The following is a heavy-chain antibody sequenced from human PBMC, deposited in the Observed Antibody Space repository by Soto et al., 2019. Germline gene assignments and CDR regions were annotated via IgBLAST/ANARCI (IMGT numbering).Heavy chain of an antibody. Sequence: SVKVSCKASGDTFSSYAISWVRQAPGKGLEWMGKIIPTFGRTNYAQKFQGRLTISADDSTSTAYMELGSLLSEDTAVYYCARDQLSSFAMDVWGQGTTVTVSS. CDR2: IIPTFGRT. D-gene: IGHD3-10*02. V-gene: IGHV1-69*13. CDR1: GDTFSSYA. J-gene: IGHJ6*02. CDR3: ARDQLSSFAMDV.